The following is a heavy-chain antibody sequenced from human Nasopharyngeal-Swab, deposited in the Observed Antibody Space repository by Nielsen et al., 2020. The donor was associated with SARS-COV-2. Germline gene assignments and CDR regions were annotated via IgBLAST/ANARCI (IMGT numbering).Heavy chain of an antibody. J-gene: IGHJ4*02. CDR1: VFTFSSYW. D-gene: IGHD3-3*01. CDR3: ARGPIWESGYRGLDY. V-gene: IGHV3-74*01. CDR2: INSDGSST. Sequence: GESLKISCAASVFTFSSYWMHWVRQAPGKGLVWVSRINSDGSSTSYADSVKGRFTISRDNAKNTLYLQMNSLRAEDTAVYYCARGPIWESGYRGLDYWGQGTLVTVSS.